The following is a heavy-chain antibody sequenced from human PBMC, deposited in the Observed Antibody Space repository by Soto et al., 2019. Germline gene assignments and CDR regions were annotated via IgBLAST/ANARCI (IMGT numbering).Heavy chain of an antibody. D-gene: IGHD1-26*01. CDR2: ISGSGFKK. CDR3: AKNQGVELVPLATVDWFDP. Sequence: PGGPLSLSCAASGFIFENFGMSWVSQAPGKGLEWISSISGSGFKKYYADSVKGRFTISRDNSKSTVYLELNNLSAEDTAVYHCAKNQGVELVPLATVDWFDPWGQGSVVTVS. J-gene: IGHJ5*02. CDR1: GFIFENFG. V-gene: IGHV3-23*01.